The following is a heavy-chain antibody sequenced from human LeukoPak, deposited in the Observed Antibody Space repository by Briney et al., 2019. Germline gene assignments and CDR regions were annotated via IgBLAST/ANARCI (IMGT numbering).Heavy chain of an antibody. Sequence: ASVKVSCKAFGYTFTDYHMHWVRQAPGQGLEWMGWINPNSGDTNYAQKFQGRVTMTRDTTISTAYMELSRLRSDDTAVYYCAREGGSVRSRRVDYWGQGTLVTVSS. D-gene: IGHD3-10*01. J-gene: IGHJ4*02. CDR2: INPNSGDT. CDR3: AREGGSVRSRRVDY. V-gene: IGHV1-2*02. CDR1: GYTFTDYH.